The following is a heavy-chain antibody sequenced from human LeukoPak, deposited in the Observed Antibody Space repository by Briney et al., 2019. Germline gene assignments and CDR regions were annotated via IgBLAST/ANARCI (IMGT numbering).Heavy chain of an antibody. CDR3: ARDGSGSYYYYMDV. J-gene: IGHJ6*03. Sequence: SETLSLTCTVSGGSISSYYWSWVRQPAGKGLEWIGRIYTSGSTNYSPSLKSRVTMSVDTSKNQFSLKLSSVTAADTAVYYCARDGSGSYYYYMDVWGKGTTVTASS. CDR1: GGSISSYY. D-gene: IGHD3-10*01. CDR2: IYTSGST. V-gene: IGHV4-4*07.